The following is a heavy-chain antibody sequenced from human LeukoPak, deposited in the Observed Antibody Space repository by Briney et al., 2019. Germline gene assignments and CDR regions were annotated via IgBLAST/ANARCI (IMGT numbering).Heavy chain of an antibody. V-gene: IGHV3-7*01. J-gene: IGHJ3*02. Sequence: PGGSLRLTCAASGFTFSSYSLSWVRQAPGKGLEWVANIKQDGSAKYYVDSVTGRFTISRDNAKNSLYLQLNSLRAEDTAVHYCARGRRPSLVVTPGDAFDIWGQGTMVTVSS. CDR3: ARGRRPSLVVTPGDAFDI. CDR2: IKQDGSAK. D-gene: IGHD4-23*01. CDR1: GFTFSSYS.